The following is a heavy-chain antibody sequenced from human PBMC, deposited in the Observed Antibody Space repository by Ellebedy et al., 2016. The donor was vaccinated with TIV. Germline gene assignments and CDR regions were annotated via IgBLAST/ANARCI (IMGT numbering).Heavy chain of an antibody. CDR2: IYPGDSDT. J-gene: IGHJ3*02. Sequence: GESLKISXKGSGYSFTSYWIGWVRQMPGKGLEWMGIIYPGDSDTRYSPSFQGQVTISADKSVSTAYLQWSSLKASDTAMYYCARRWNDGGDAFDIWGQGTMVTVSS. CDR3: ARRWNDGGDAFDI. V-gene: IGHV5-51*01. D-gene: IGHD1-1*01. CDR1: GYSFTSYW.